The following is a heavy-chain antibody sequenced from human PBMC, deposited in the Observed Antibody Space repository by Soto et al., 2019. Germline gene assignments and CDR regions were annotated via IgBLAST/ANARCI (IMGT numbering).Heavy chain of an antibody. Sequence: QVQLVQSGPEVKKPGASVKVSCKASGFTFSIYGFSWVRQAPGQGLEWLGWISAYNGDTHYAQKFQGRITMTTDTSTSRAYRELRSLRSDDTAVYYCARDPSNSSGGHTTFDYWGQGTLVTVSS. CDR1: GFTFSIYG. CDR3: ARDPSNSSGGHTTFDY. V-gene: IGHV1-18*04. CDR2: ISAYNGDT. D-gene: IGHD6-19*01. J-gene: IGHJ4*02.